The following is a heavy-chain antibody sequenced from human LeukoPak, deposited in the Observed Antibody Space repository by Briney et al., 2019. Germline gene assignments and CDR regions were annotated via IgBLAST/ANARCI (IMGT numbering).Heavy chain of an antibody. CDR3: AHNGLYH. D-gene: IGHD2-2*03. V-gene: IGHV2-5*01. CDR2: TYWNDDQ. CDR1: GFSLSTSGVG. J-gene: IGHJ5*02. Sequence: SGPTLVKPTQTLTLTCTFSGFSLSTSGVGVAWMRQSPGQAPEWLAVTYWNDDQRYSPSLKSRLTINKDTSKNQVVLTMTNMDPADTATYHCAHNGLYHWGQGTLVTASS.